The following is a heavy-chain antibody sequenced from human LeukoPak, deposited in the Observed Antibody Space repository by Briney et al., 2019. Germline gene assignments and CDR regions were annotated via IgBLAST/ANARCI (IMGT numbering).Heavy chain of an antibody. V-gene: IGHV1-24*01. D-gene: IGHD5-18*01. CDR1: GYTLTELS. CDR3: ARGPFPLHVDTARGDY. CDR2: FDPEDGET. Sequence: ASVKVSCKVSGYTLTELSMHWVRQAPGKGLEWMGGFDPEDGETIYAQKFQGRVTMTRNTSISTAYMELSSLRSEDTAVYYCARGPFPLHVDTARGDYWGQGTLVTVSS. J-gene: IGHJ4*02.